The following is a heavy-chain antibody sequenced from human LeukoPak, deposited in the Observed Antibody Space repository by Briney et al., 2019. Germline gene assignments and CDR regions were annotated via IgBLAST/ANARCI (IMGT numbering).Heavy chain of an antibody. CDR2: INDDGSST. V-gene: IGHV3-74*01. CDR1: GFIFSDHW. J-gene: IGHJ4*02. CDR3: VRERNNFWSGHHSIFDS. Sequence: GGSLRLSCAASGFIFSDHWMHWVRQAPGKGLVWLSRINDDGSSTIYADSVKGRFTFSRDNAENTLFLEMSSLRVEDTAVYYCVRERNNFWSGHHSIFDSWGQGTLVTVSS. D-gene: IGHD3-3*01.